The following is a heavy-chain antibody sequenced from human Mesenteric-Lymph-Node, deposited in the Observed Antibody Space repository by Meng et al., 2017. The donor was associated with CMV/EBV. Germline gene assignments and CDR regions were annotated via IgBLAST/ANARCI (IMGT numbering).Heavy chain of an antibody. J-gene: IGHJ6*02. V-gene: IGHV3-30*02. Sequence: GESLKISCAASGFTLSTYGMHWVRQAPGKGLEWVAFIRYDGSRKYYGDSVKGRFTISRDTSKKTVYLQMNSLRAEDTAVYYCAKDHGVYANSPSYGMDVWGQGTAVTVSS. CDR1: GFTLSTYG. D-gene: IGHD2-8*01. CDR3: AKDHGVYANSPSYGMDV. CDR2: IRYDGSRK.